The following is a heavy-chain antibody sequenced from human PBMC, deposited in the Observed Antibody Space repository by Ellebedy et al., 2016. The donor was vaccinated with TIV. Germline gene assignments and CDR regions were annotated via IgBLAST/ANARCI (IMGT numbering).Heavy chain of an antibody. D-gene: IGHD5-24*01. CDR1: GGSISSGDYY. V-gene: IGHV4-30-4*01. J-gene: IGHJ4*02. CDR2: IYYSGNT. Sequence: MPSETLSLTCTVSGGSISSGDYYWSWIRQPPGKGLEWIGYIYYSGNTYPNPSLQSRVTISVETSKNQFSLKLSSVTAADTAVYYCARGGDGYIHYWGQGTLVTVSS. CDR3: ARGGDGYIHY.